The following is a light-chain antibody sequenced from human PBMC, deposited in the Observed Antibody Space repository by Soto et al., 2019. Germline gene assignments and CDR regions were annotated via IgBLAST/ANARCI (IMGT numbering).Light chain of an antibody. V-gene: IGKV1-39*01. CDR2: GVS. CDR3: QQSYSNPRT. J-gene: IGKJ1*01. CDR1: QSVGTY. Sequence: DIPMTQSPSSLSASVGDRVTITCRASQSVGTYLNWYRQKPGKAPNLLIYGVSSLHSGVPSRFSGSGSETDFTLTIGSLQPEDFAPYYCQQSYSNPRTFGQGTKVEIK.